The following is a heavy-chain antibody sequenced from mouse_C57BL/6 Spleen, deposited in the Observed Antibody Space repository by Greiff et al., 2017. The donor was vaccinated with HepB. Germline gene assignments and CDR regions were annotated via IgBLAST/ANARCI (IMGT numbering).Heavy chain of an antibody. D-gene: IGHD1-1*01. Sequence: EVKLVESVAELVRPGASVKLSCTASGFNIKNTYMHWVKQRPEQGLEWIGRIDPANGNTKYAPKFQGKATITADTSSNTAYLPLSSLTSEDTAIYYSFITTVVATDYYAMDYWGQGTSVTVSS. CDR2: IDPANGNT. CDR1: GFNIKNTY. J-gene: IGHJ4*01. CDR3: FITTVVATDYYAMDY. V-gene: IGHV14-3*01.